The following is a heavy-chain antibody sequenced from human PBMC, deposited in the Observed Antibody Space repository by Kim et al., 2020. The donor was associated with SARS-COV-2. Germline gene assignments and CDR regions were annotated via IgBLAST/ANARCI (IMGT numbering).Heavy chain of an antibody. V-gene: IGHV3-53*01. J-gene: IGHJ6*02. D-gene: IGHD6-6*01. CDR3: ARGSIAGSVPSYGMDV. Sequence: GGSLRLSCAASGFTFRSNYISWVRQAPGKGLEWVSVIYSGGSTYYADSVKGRFTISRDNSKNTLYLQMNSLRAEDTAVYYCARGSIAGSVPSYGMDVWGQGTTVTVSS. CDR2: IYSGGST. CDR1: GFTFRSNY.